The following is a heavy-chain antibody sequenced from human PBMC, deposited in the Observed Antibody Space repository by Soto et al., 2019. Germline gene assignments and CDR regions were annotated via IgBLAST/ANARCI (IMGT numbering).Heavy chain of an antibody. Sequence: QVQLVQSGAEVKKPGASVKVSCKASGYTFTHYYIHWVRQAPGQGLEWMGMITPSGGSTDYAQKFQGRVTMTTDTSTTTVYMALSSLRSDDTAVYYCARPPFPGCINGVCYPCDHWGQGTLVTVSS. V-gene: IGHV1-46*01. J-gene: IGHJ4*02. D-gene: IGHD2-8*01. CDR2: ITPSGGST. CDR1: GYTFTHYY. CDR3: ARPPFPGCINGVCYPCDH.